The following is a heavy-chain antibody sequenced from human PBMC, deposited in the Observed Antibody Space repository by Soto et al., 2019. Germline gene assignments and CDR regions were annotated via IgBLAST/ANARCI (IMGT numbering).Heavy chain of an antibody. CDR2: INHSGST. V-gene: IGHV4-34*01. CDR1: GGSFSGYY. CDR3: ASLEYSSSRQYYYYYGMDV. Sequence: SETLSLTCAVYGGSFSGYYWSWIRQPPGKGLEWIGEINHSGSTNYNPSLKSRVTISVDTSKNQFSLKLSSVTAADTAVYYCASLEYSSSRQYYYYYGMDVWGQGTTVTVSS. D-gene: IGHD6-6*01. J-gene: IGHJ6*02.